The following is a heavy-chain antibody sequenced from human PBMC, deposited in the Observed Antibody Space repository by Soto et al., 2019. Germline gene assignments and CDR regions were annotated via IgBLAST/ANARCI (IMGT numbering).Heavy chain of an antibody. CDR2: TYYRSKWYN. Sequence: PSQTLSLTCAISGDSVSSNSAAWNWIRQSPSRGLEWLGRTYYRSKWYNDYAVSVKSRITINPDTSKNQFSLQLNSVTPEDTAVYYCARGISCTNGVCYNGRWFDPWGQGTLVTVSS. J-gene: IGHJ5*02. CDR3: ARGISCTNGVCYNGRWFDP. D-gene: IGHD2-8*01. CDR1: GDSVSSNSAA. V-gene: IGHV6-1*01.